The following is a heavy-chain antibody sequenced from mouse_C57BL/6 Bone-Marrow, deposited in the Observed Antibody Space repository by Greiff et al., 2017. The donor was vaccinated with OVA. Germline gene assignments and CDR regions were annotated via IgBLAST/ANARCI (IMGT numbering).Heavy chain of an antibody. CDR2: ISSGSSTI. CDR1: GFTFSDYG. CDR3: ARQDGAY. D-gene: IGHD2-3*01. J-gene: IGHJ3*01. Sequence: EVQVVESGGGLVKPGGPLKLSCAASGFTFSDYGMHWVRQAPEKGLEWVAYISSGSSTIYYADTVKGRFTISRDNAKNTLFLQMTSLRSEDTAMYYCARQDGAYWGQGTLVTVSA. V-gene: IGHV5-17*01.